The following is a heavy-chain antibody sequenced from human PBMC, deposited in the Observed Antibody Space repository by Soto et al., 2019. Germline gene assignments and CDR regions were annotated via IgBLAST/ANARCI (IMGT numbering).Heavy chain of an antibody. V-gene: IGHV4-59*11. CDR1: GGSINNHY. CDR2: VCYNGTT. CDR3: TRANWYSEY. J-gene: IGHJ4*02. Sequence: QVQLQESGPGLVKPSETLSLTCTVAGGSINNHYWCWILQPPGKGLELHGYVCYNGTTTYRLSLKRRVTMSVDTSKIQLSLNLTSLTAADTAIYYCTRANWYSEYWGQGTLVTVSS. D-gene: IGHD7-27*01.